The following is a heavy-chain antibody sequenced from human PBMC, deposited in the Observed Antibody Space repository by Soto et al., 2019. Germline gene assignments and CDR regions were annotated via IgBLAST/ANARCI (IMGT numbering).Heavy chain of an antibody. CDR2: IYYSGST. CDR3: ARHPIIAAAKYYFDY. J-gene: IGHJ4*02. Sequence: SETLSLTCTVSGGSISSSSYYWGWIRQPPGKGLEWIGGIYYSGSTYYNPSLKSRVTISVDTSKNQFSLKLSSVTAADTAVYYCARHPIIAAAKYYFDYWGQGTLVTVSS. CDR1: GGSISSSSYY. D-gene: IGHD6-13*01. V-gene: IGHV4-39*01.